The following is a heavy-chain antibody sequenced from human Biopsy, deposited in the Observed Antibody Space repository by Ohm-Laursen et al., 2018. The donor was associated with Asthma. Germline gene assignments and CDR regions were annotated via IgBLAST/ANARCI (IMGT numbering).Heavy chain of an antibody. D-gene: IGHD6-19*01. CDR2: IMTAFGTT. CDR1: GGTFSTFA. Sequence: SVKVSCTAPGGTFSTFAISWVRQAPGQGLESLGGIMTAFGTTTSAPTFHGRVTITADESPSTAYSEVTSLRSEDTAIYYCARCQVGYSSGWSLLLKKIYYSGMDVWGQGTAVTVSS. V-gene: IGHV1-69*01. J-gene: IGHJ6*02. CDR3: ARCQVGYSSGWSLLLKKIYYSGMDV.